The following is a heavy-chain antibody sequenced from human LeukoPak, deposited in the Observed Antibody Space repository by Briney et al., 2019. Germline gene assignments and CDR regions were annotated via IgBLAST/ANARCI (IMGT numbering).Heavy chain of an antibody. CDR2: INPNSGGS. D-gene: IGHD5-24*01. V-gene: IGHV1-2*02. CDR3: AGDGYNSRRFFDY. CDR1: GYTFNAYY. Sequence: ASVKVSCKTSGYTFNAYYMRWVRQAPGQGLEWMGWINPNSGGSNYAQKFQGRVTMTSDTSINTAYMELSRLISDDTAVYYCAGDGYNSRRFFDYWGQGTLVTVSS. J-gene: IGHJ4*02.